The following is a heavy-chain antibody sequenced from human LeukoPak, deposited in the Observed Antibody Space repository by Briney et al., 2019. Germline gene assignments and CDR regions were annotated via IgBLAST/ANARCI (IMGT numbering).Heavy chain of an antibody. CDR3: ARVHRYYYDSSGYYSED. CDR1: GYTFTGYF. D-gene: IGHD3-22*01. J-gene: IGHJ4*02. Sequence: GASVKVSCKASGYTFTGYFMHWVRQAPGQGLEWMGWINPNSGGTNYAQKFQGRVTMTRDTSISTAYMELSRLRSDDTAVCYCARVHRYYYDSSGYYSEDWGQGTLVTVSS. V-gene: IGHV1-2*02. CDR2: INPNSGGT.